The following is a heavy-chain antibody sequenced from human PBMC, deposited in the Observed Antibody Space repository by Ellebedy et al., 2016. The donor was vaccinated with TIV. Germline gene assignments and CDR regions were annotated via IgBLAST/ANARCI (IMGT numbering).Heavy chain of an antibody. CDR1: GYTFTSSY. Sequence: AASVKVSCKASGYTFTSSYMHWVRQAPGQGLEWMGIINPSGGSTSYAQKLQGRVTMTRDTSTSTVYMELSSLRSEDTAVYYCARDAVRMFYGGYRKRGGYFDYWGQGTLVTVSS. CDR2: INPSGGST. CDR3: ARDAVRMFYGGYRKRGGYFDY. J-gene: IGHJ4*02. D-gene: IGHD4-17*01. V-gene: IGHV1-46*04.